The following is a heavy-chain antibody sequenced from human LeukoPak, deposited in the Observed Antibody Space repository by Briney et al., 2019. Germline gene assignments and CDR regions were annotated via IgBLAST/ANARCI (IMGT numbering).Heavy chain of an antibody. Sequence: SETLSLTCTVSGGSINSYYWSWIRQPPGKGLEWIGYIYYSGSTNYNPSLKSRVSISIDTSKNQFSLKLSSVTAADTAVYYCARHRKLDYWGQGTLVTVSS. V-gene: IGHV4-59*08. J-gene: IGHJ4*02. CDR1: GGSINSYY. CDR2: IYYSGST. CDR3: ARHRKLDY.